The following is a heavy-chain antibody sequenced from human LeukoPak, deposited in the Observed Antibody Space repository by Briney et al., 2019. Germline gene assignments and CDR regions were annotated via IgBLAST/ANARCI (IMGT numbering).Heavy chain of an antibody. D-gene: IGHD5-18*01. CDR3: GRGVAMVNDY. CDR2: ISSSSSTI. Sequence: GGSLRLSCAASGFTLSSYSMNWVRQAPGKGLEWVSYISSSSSTIYYADSVKGRFTISRDNAKNSLYLQMNSLRAEDTAVYYCGRGVAMVNDYWGQGTLVTVSS. CDR1: GFTLSSYS. J-gene: IGHJ4*02. V-gene: IGHV3-48*01.